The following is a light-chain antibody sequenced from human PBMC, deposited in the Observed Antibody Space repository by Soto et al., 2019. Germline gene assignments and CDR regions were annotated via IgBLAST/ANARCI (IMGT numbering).Light chain of an antibody. CDR3: QQYNNWPIS. Sequence: EIVLTQSPATLSVSPGERVTLSCRASQSVGSLLAWYQQKPGQAPRLLIYGASTRTTGISGRFSGSGSGTEFTLTISSLQSEDFGVYYCQQYNNWPISFGQGTRLE. CDR1: QSVGSL. J-gene: IGKJ5*01. CDR2: GAS. V-gene: IGKV3-15*01.